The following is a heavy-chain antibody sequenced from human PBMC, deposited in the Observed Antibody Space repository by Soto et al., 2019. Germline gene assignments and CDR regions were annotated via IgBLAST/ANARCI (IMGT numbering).Heavy chain of an antibody. V-gene: IGHV4-34*01. D-gene: IGHD2-8*01. Sequence: SETLSLTCAVYGGSFSGYYWSWIRQPPGKGLEWIGEINHSGSTNYNPSLKSRVTISVDTSKNQFSLKLSSVTAADTAVYYCARGDIVLMVYAVFDYWGQGTLVTVS. J-gene: IGHJ4*02. CDR3: ARGDIVLMVYAVFDY. CDR2: INHSGST. CDR1: GGSFSGYY.